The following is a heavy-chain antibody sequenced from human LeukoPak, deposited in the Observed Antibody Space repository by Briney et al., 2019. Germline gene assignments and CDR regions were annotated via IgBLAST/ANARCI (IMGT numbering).Heavy chain of an antibody. CDR3: ASPGGYSYGLDH. V-gene: IGHV1-69*04. CDR1: GGTFSSYA. Sequence: SVKVSCKASGGTFSSYAISWVRQAPGQGLEWMGRIIPILGIANYAQKFQGRVTITADKSTSTAYMELSSLRSEDTAVYYCASPGGYSYGLDHWGQGTLVTVSS. CDR2: IIPILGIA. D-gene: IGHD5-18*01. J-gene: IGHJ4*02.